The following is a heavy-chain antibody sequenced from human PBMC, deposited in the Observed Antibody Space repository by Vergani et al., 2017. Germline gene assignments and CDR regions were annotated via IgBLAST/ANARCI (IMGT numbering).Heavy chain of an antibody. J-gene: IGHJ4*02. CDR2: IRYDGSNK. Sequence: VQLVESGGGVVQPGGSLRLSCAASGFTFSSYGMHWVRQAPGKGLEWVAFIRYDGSNKYYADSVKGRFTISRDNSKNTLYLQMNSLRAEDTAVYYCAKRRGSSWSPLDYWGQGTLVTVSS. D-gene: IGHD6-13*01. CDR3: AKRRGSSWSPLDY. V-gene: IGHV3-30*02. CDR1: GFTFSSYG.